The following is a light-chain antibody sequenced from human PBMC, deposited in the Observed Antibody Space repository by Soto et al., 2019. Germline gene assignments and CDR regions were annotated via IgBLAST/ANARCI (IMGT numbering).Light chain of an antibody. V-gene: IGKV3-20*01. CDR1: QSVGSSY. CDR3: QQFGSSPWT. J-gene: IGKJ1*01. Sequence: EIVLTQSPGILSLSPGERATLSCGASQSVGSSYLAWYQQKPGQAPRLLIYAASSRATGIPDRFSGSGSGTDFTLTISRLEPEDFAVYYCQQFGSSPWTFGQGTKVEIK. CDR2: AAS.